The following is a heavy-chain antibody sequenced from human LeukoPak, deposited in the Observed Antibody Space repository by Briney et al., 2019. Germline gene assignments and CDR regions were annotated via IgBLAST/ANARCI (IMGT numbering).Heavy chain of an antibody. D-gene: IGHD3-22*01. CDR1: GFTVISSY. CDR2: IYSGSST. CDR3: ARLGYYYDSTGYYYLSY. Sequence: GGSLRLSCAASGFTVISSYMSWVRQSPGKGLDWVAAIYSGSSTYYADSVKGRFTISRDSSRNTLYLQMNSLRAEDTAVYYCARLGYYYDSTGYYYLSYWGQGTLVTVSS. J-gene: IGHJ4*02. V-gene: IGHV3-66*01.